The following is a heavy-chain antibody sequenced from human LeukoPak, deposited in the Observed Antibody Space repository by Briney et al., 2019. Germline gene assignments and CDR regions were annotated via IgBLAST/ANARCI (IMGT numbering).Heavy chain of an antibody. CDR1: GFTFSSYG. CDR3: AKDKPMIVVHDAFDI. Sequence: PGGSLRLSCAASGFTFSSYGMHWVRQAPGKGLEWVAVISYDGSNKYYADSVKGRFTISRDNSKNTLYLQMNSLRAEDTAVYYCAKDKPMIVVHDAFDIWGQGTMVTVSS. CDR2: ISYDGSNK. D-gene: IGHD3-22*01. V-gene: IGHV3-30*18. J-gene: IGHJ3*02.